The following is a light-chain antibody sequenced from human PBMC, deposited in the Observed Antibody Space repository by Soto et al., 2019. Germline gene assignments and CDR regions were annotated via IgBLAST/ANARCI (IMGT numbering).Light chain of an antibody. CDR2: DAS. V-gene: IGKV1-5*01. CDR1: QTISDC. J-gene: IGKJ1*01. Sequence: DIQLTQSPSTLSASVGDRVTITCRASQTISDCLAWYQQRPGKAPSLLFYDASTLQSVFPLRFSVSGSGTTFTLTISSLQSDDFATYYCQQYYDYSRTFGQGTKVDIK. CDR3: QQYYDYSRT.